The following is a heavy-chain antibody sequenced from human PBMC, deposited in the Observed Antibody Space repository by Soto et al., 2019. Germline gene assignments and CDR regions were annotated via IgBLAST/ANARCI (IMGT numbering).Heavy chain of an antibody. Sequence: QVQLQQWGAGLLKPSETLSLTCAVYGGSFSGYYWSWIRQPPGKGLEWIGEINHSGSTNYNPSLKSRVTISVDTSKNQFSLKLSSVTAADTAVYYCARVVVRGVVMTTSGYWGQGTLVTVSS. D-gene: IGHD3-22*01. CDR1: GGSFSGYY. V-gene: IGHV4-34*01. CDR3: ARVVVRGVVMTTSGY. J-gene: IGHJ4*02. CDR2: INHSGST.